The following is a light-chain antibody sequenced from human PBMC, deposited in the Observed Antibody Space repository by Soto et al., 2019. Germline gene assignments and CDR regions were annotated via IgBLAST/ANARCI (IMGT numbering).Light chain of an antibody. CDR1: SYNIGSDY. Sequence: QSVLTQPPSASGTPGHRVTISCSGSSYNIGSDYVYWYQQVPGTAPKLLIYSTNQRPSGVPDRFSGSKSGTSASLTISGLRSEDEAEYYCAAWDDSLSGPVFGGGTKLTVL. CDR2: STN. CDR3: AAWDDSLSGPV. J-gene: IGLJ3*02. V-gene: IGLV1-47*02.